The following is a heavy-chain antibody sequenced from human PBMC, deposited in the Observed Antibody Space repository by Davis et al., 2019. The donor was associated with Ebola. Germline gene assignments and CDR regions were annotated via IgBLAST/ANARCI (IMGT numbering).Heavy chain of an antibody. CDR1: GGSISSSSYY. CDR2: IYYSGST. D-gene: IGHD5-12*01. Sequence: MPSETLSLTCTVSGGSISSSSYYWGWIRQPPGKGLEWIGSIYYSGSTYYNPSLKSRVTISVDTSKNQFSLKLSSVTAADTAVYYCARDRGYGDAFDIWGQGTMVTVSS. J-gene: IGHJ3*02. V-gene: IGHV4-39*07. CDR3: ARDRGYGDAFDI.